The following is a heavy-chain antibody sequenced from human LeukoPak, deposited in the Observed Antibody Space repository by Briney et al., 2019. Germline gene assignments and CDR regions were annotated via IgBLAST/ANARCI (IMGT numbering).Heavy chain of an antibody. CDR1: GYSFTSYW. CDR3: ASLAYCGGDCYSSVDY. D-gene: IGHD2-21*02. Sequence: GESLKISCKGSGYSFTSYWIGWVRQMPGKGLEWMGIIYPGDSDTRYSPSFQGQVTISADKSISTAYLQWSSLKASDTAMYYCASLAYCGGDCYSSVDYWGQGTLVTVSS. J-gene: IGHJ4*02. V-gene: IGHV5-51*01. CDR2: IYPGDSDT.